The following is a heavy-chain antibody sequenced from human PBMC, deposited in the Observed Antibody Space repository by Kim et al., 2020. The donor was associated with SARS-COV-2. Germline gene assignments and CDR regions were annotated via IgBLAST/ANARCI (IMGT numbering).Heavy chain of an antibody. D-gene: IGHD1-26*01. CDR1: GFTFDDYA. J-gene: IGHJ4*02. CDR3: AKGSVGGSFY. V-gene: IGHV3-9*01. Sequence: GGSLRLSCAASGFTFDDYAMHWVRQAPGKGLEWVSGVSWNSGTIGYADSVKGRFTISRDNAKNSLYLQMNSLRAEDTALYYCAKGSVGGSFYWGQGTLVTVSS. CDR2: VSWNSGTI.